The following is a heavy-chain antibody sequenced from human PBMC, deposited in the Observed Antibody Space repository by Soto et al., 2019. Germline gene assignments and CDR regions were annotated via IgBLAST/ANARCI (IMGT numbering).Heavy chain of an antibody. V-gene: IGHV3-23*01. J-gene: IGHJ5*02. CDR1: GFIFKDFA. D-gene: IGHD2-15*01. Sequence: EVQLFESGGGLVEPGESLRLSCEASGFIFKDFAMSWVRQAPGNGLECVSTITTSDDITYSADSVRGRFSISRDNSGKTMSLQMRSLRGDDTATYYCTKGDSSGYFDPSAGYSTPDHWGQGTLVSFSS. CDR2: ITTSDDIT. CDR3: TKGDSSGYFDPSAGYSTPDH.